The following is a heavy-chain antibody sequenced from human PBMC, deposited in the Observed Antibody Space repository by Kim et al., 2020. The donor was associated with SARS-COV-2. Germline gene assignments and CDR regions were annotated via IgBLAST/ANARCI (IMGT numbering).Heavy chain of an antibody. CDR1: GFTFSSSW. V-gene: IGHV3-7*01. CDR2: IKTDGSAQ. CDR3: VRDDPGYGGYRY. D-gene: IGHD5-12*01. Sequence: GGSLRLSCVASGFTFSSSWMSWVRQAPGKGLEWVANIKTDGSAQYYVDSVKGRFTISRDNAKNSLYLQMNSLRAEDTAVYYCVRDDPGYGGYRYWVQGTL. J-gene: IGHJ4*02.